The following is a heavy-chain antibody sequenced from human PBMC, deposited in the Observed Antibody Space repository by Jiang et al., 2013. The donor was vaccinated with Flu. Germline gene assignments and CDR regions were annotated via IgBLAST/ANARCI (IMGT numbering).Heavy chain of an antibody. CDR2: IYYSGST. V-gene: IGHV4-30-4*01. J-gene: IGHJ5*02. CDR3: ARGIVVVVAATTNWFDP. D-gene: IGHD2-15*01. Sequence: SISSGDYYWSWIRQPPGKGLEWIGYIYYSGSTYYNPSLKSRVTISVDTSKNQFSLKLSSVTAADTAVYYCARGIVVVVAATTNWFDPWGQGTLVTVSS. CDR1: SISSGDYY.